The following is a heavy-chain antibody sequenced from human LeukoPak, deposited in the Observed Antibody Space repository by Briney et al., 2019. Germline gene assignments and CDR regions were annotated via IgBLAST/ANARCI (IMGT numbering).Heavy chain of an antibody. V-gene: IGHV4-39*01. CDR1: GGSISRSSYY. D-gene: IGHD4-17*01. CDR2: IHYSGTT. Sequence: PSETLSLTCSVSGGSISRSSYYWGWIRQTPGKGLEWIGSIHYSGTTYYNPPLSSRVTISVDLSKDQFSLKLTSVTAADTAVYYCARPYGAYLYHFDSWGQGTLVTVSS. J-gene: IGHJ5*01. CDR3: ARPYGAYLYHFDS.